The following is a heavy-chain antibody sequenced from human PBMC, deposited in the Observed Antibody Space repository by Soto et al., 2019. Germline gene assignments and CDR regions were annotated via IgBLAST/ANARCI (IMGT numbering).Heavy chain of an antibody. V-gene: IGHV4-59*01. J-gene: IGHJ4*02. CDR3: ARRYGGNFDY. Sequence: SETPSLTCTVSDGSISSYYWSWIRQPPGKGLEWIGYIYYSGSTNYNPSLKSRVTISVDRSKNQFSLKLSSVTAADTAVYYCARRYGGNFDYWGQGTLVTVSS. CDR2: IYYSGST. D-gene: IGHD1-26*01. CDR1: DGSISSYY.